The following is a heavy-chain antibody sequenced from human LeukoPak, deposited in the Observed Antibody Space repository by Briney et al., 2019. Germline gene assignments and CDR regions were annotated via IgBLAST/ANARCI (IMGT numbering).Heavy chain of an antibody. CDR1: GFTFSSYS. CDR3: ARMETGTMGAFDI. CDR2: ISSSSSYI. J-gene: IGHJ3*02. Sequence: GGSLSLSCAAYGFTFSSYSMNWVRQAPGKGLEWVSSISSSSSYIYCADSVKGRFTISRDNAKNSLYLQMNSLRAEDTAVYYCARMETGTMGAFDIWGQGTMVTVSS. V-gene: IGHV3-21*01. D-gene: IGHD1-1*01.